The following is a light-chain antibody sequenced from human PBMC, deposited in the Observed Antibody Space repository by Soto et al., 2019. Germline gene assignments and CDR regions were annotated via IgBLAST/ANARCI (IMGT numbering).Light chain of an antibody. CDR2: EVN. CDR1: SSDVGGYNY. J-gene: IGLJ1*01. CDR3: SSYAGSSNV. Sequence: QSALTQPPSASGSPGQSVAISCTGTSSDVGGYNYVSWYQQHPGKAPKLMIYEVNKRPSGVPDRFSGSKSGNTASLTVSGLQAEDDADYHCSSYAGSSNVFGTGTKLIVL. V-gene: IGLV2-8*01.